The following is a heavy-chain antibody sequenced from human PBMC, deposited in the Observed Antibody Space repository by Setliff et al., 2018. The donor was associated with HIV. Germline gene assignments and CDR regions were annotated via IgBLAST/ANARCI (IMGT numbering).Heavy chain of an antibody. Sequence: SVKVSCKASGGTFSSYAISWVRQAPGQGLEWMGGIIPIFGTANYAQKFLGRVTITTDESTSTAYMELSSLRSEDTAVYYCASGGSGSYLPVPDAFDIWGQGTMVTVSS. CDR2: IIPIFGTA. J-gene: IGHJ3*02. CDR1: GGTFSSYA. CDR3: ASGGSGSYLPVPDAFDI. D-gene: IGHD1-26*01. V-gene: IGHV1-69*05.